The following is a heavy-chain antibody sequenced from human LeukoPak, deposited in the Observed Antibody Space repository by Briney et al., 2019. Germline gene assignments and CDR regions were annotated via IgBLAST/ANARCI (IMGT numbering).Heavy chain of an antibody. CDR3: ARYGHDSSGYYPKYYFDY. Sequence: SETLSLTCTVSGGSISSGGYYWSWIRQHPGKGLEWIGYIYYSGSTYYNPSLKSRVTISVDTSKNQFSLKLSSVTAADTAVYYCARYGHDSSGYYPKYYFDYWGQGTLVTVSS. CDR2: IYYSGST. V-gene: IGHV4-31*03. CDR1: GGSISSGGYY. J-gene: IGHJ4*02. D-gene: IGHD3-22*01.